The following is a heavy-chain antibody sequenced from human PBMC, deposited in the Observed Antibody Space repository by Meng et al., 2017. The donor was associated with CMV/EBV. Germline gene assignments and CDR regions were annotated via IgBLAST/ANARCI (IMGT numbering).Heavy chain of an antibody. V-gene: IGHV3-30*02. CDR1: GFTFSSYG. J-gene: IGHJ4*02. Sequence: VLVVESGGGVVRPGGALRVSCAAAGFTFSSYGMHWVRQAPGKGLEWVAFIRYDGSNKYYADSVKGRFTISRDNSKNTLYLQMNSLRAEDTAVYYCAKDTGFGGYFDYWGQGTLVTVSS. CDR3: AKDTGFGGYFDY. D-gene: IGHD3-16*01. CDR2: IRYDGSNK.